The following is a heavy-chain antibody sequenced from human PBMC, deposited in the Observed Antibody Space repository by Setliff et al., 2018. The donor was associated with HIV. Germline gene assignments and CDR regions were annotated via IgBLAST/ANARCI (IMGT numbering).Heavy chain of an antibody. Sequence: PGGSLRLSCAASGFTVSSNYMSWVRQAPGKGLEWVSILYSGGSTYYADSVKGRFTISRDSSKNTLYLQMNSLRAEDTAVYYCTTDNYYDSSGFYDNWFDPWGQGTLVTVSS. V-gene: IGHV3-66*02. CDR2: LYSGGST. D-gene: IGHD3-22*01. CDR1: GFTVSSNY. CDR3: TTDNYYDSSGFYDNWFDP. J-gene: IGHJ5*02.